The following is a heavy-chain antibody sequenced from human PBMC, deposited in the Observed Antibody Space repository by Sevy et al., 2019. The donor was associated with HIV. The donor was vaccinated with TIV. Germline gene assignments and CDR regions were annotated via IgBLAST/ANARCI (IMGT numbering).Heavy chain of an antibody. D-gene: IGHD1-26*01. J-gene: IGHJ5*02. V-gene: IGHV4-59*01. Sequence: SETLSLTCTVSGGSISSYYWSWIRQPPGKGLEWIAYMYYSGITNYSPFLKSRLTISIDTSKNHFSLKLRSVTAADTAVYYCARMNYSASAPGSWFDPWGQGTLVTVSS. CDR1: GGSISSYY. CDR2: MYYSGIT. CDR3: ARMNYSASAPGSWFDP.